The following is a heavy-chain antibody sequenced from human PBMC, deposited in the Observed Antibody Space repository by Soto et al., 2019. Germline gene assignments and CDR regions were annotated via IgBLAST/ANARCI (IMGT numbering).Heavy chain of an antibody. V-gene: IGHV3-64D*08. CDR2: ISTQGDST. CDR1: GFTFSSST. Sequence: GGSLRLSCSASGFTFSSSTMHWVRQAPGKGLEYVSAISTQGDSTYYTDSVRGRLTISRDNSKNTLYLQMNSLRDEDTAVYYCVKSGLRTAGPPYWGQGTLVTVSS. J-gene: IGHJ4*02. CDR3: VKSGLRTAGPPY. D-gene: IGHD6-13*01.